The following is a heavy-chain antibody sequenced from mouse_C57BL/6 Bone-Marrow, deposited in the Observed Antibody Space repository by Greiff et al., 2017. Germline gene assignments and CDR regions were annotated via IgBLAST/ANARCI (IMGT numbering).Heavy chain of an antibody. CDR3: ARGRGWFDY. CDR1: GYSITSGYY. V-gene: IGHV3-6*01. CDR2: ISYDGSN. Sequence: EVKLQESGPGLVKPSQSLSLTCSVTGYSITSGYYWNWIRQFPGNKLEWMGYISYDGSNNYNPSLKNRISITRDTSKNQFFLKLNSVTTEDTATYGCARGRGWFDYWGQGTTLTVSS. J-gene: IGHJ2*01. D-gene: IGHD2-3*01.